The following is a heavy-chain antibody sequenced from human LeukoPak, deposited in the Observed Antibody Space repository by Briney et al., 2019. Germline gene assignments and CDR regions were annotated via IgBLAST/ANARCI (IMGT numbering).Heavy chain of an antibody. CDR3: AKATAPYYYGMDF. J-gene: IGHJ6*02. V-gene: IGHV3-33*06. CDR2: IWYDGSNK. D-gene: IGHD2-21*02. Sequence: GGSLRLSCTASGFTFSSYGMHWVRQAPGKGLEWVAVIWYDGSNKYYADSVKGRFTISRDNSKNTLYLQMNSLRAEDTAVYYCAKATAPYYYGMDFWGQGTTVTVSS. CDR1: GFTFSSYG.